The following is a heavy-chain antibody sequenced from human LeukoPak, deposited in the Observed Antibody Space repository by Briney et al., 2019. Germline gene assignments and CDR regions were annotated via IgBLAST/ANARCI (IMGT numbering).Heavy chain of an antibody. CDR1: GYTFTNFD. Sequence: ASVKVSCKTSGYTFTNFDINWVRQATGQGLEWMGWMKPHNGNTGYAQKLQGRVTLTRNTSINTAYMKLRSLRSEDTAVYYCAREGVSGSYLGYWGQGTLVTVSS. CDR2: MKPHNGNT. D-gene: IGHD1-26*01. CDR3: AREGVSGSYLGY. J-gene: IGHJ4*02. V-gene: IGHV1-8*01.